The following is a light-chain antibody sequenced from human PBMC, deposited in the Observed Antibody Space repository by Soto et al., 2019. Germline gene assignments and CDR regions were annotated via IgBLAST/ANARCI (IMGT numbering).Light chain of an antibody. J-gene: IGKJ1*01. CDR3: QQYAASQRT. Sequence: EIVLTQSPGTLSLSPRERATLSCRASQSVSSNYVAWYQHKVGQAPRLLIYGASNRAPGIPDRFSGSGSGTDFTLTISRLEPEDFALYYCQQYAASQRTFGQGTQVEV. V-gene: IGKV3-20*01. CDR1: QSVSSNY. CDR2: GAS.